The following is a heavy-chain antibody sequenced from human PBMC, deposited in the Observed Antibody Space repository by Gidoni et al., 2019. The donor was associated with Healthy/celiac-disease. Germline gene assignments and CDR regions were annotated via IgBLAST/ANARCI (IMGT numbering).Heavy chain of an antibody. Sequence: QVQLQQWGAGLLKPSETLSLTCAVYGGSFSGYYWSWIRQPPGKGLEWIGEINHSGSTNYNPSLKSRVTISVDTSKKQFSLKLSSGTAADTAVYYCARGGGMRELQPRKVVQGGSYYYYGMDVWGQGTTVTVSS. J-gene: IGHJ6*02. D-gene: IGHD1-26*01. CDR3: ARGGGMRELQPRKVVQGGSYYYYGMDV. V-gene: IGHV4-34*01. CDR1: GGSFSGYY. CDR2: INHSGST.